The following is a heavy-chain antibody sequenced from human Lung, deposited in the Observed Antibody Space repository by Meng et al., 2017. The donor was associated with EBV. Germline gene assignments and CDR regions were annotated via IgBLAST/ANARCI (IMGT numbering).Heavy chain of an antibody. D-gene: IGHD3-10*01. CDR2: INHSGST. J-gene: IGHJ4*02. Sequence: QVHQQQGGAGLLNPSEPLSLPCAVYDWSFSGYSGSWIRQPPGKGLEWIGEINHSGSTNYNPSLKSRVTISVDTSKNQFSLKLSSVTAAGTAVYYCARMYSEITMVRGIDYWGQGTLVTVSS. V-gene: IGHV4-34*01. CDR3: ARMYSEITMVRGIDY. CDR1: DWSFSGYS.